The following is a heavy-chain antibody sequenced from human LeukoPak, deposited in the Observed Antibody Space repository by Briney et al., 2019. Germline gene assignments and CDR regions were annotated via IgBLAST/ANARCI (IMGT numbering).Heavy chain of an antibody. J-gene: IGHJ6*03. CDR1: GFTFSSYS. CDR3: ARDPYNGAYSEGYYYYYMDV. Sequence: TGGSLRLSCAASGFTFSSYSMNWVRQAPGKGLEWVSSISSSSSYIYCADSVKGRFTISRDNAKNSLYLQMNSLRVEDTAIYYCARDPYNGAYSEGYYYYYMDVWGKGTTVTVSS. CDR2: ISSSSSYI. D-gene: IGHD1-1*01. V-gene: IGHV3-21*01.